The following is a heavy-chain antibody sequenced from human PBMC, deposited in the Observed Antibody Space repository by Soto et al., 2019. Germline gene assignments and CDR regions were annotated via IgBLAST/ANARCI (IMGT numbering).Heavy chain of an antibody. CDR2: ISAYNGNT. V-gene: IGHV1-18*01. D-gene: IGHD3-22*01. Sequence: ASVKVSCKASGYTFTSYGISWVRQAPGQGLEWMGWISAYNGNTNYAQKLQGRVTMTTDTSTSTAYMELRSLRSDDTAVYYCARGHPQVVVNYKEYFQHWGQGTLVTVSS. CDR1: GYTFTSYG. J-gene: IGHJ1*01. CDR3: ARGHPQVVVNYKEYFQH.